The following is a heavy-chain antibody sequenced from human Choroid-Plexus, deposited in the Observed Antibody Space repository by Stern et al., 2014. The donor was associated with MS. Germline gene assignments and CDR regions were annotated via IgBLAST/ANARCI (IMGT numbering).Heavy chain of an antibody. D-gene: IGHD2/OR15-2a*01. CDR3: AKDRQYLTYFFDH. J-gene: IGHJ5*02. CDR2: VTYDGSNK. Sequence: VHLVEPGGGVVQPGRPLRLSCVASGFTFGSCAMHWVRQAPGKGLEWVPGVTYDGSNKYYADSVKGRFTISRDNSQNTLYMQMSSLRPEDTAVYYCAKDRQYLTYFFDHWGQGSLVTVSS. CDR1: GFTFGSCA. V-gene: IGHV3-30*18.